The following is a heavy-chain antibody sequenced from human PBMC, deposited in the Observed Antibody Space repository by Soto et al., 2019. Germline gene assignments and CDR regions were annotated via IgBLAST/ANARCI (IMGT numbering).Heavy chain of an antibody. CDR3: VRDLTVGGFFDP. J-gene: IGHJ5*02. Sequence: SETLSLTCSVSGVSFTSYYWTWIRQPPGKGPEWIGYIYYSGVTNFNPSLKSRVTMSIDTSKNQFSLKLASVTSADTAVYYCVRDLTVGGFFDPWGQGILVTVS. V-gene: IGHV4-59*01. CDR1: GVSFTSYY. CDR2: IYYSGVT. D-gene: IGHD2-21*02.